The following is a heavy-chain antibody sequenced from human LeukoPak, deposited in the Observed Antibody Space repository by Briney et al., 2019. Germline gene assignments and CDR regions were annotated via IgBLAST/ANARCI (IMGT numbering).Heavy chain of an antibody. Sequence: GGSLRLSCAASGFTFDDYAMHWVRQAPGKGLEWVPGISWNSGSIGYADSVKGRFTISRDNAKNSLYLQMNSLRAEDTALYYCAKAFEEWLEPVDYWGQGTLVTVSS. D-gene: IGHD6-19*01. CDR1: GFTFDDYA. V-gene: IGHV3-9*01. J-gene: IGHJ4*02. CDR2: ISWNSGSI. CDR3: AKAFEEWLEPVDY.